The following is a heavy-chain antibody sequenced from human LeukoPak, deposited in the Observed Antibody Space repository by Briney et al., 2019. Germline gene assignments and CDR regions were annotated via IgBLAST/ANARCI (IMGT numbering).Heavy chain of an antibody. CDR3: ARDYGDSYYGMDV. J-gene: IGHJ6*02. Sequence: GGSLRLSCAASGFAFSDCGMHWVRQAPGKGLEWVAVISYDGSNKYYADSVKGRFTISRDNSKNTLYLQMNSLRAEDTAVYYCARDYGDSYYGMDVWGQGTTVTVSS. D-gene: IGHD4-17*01. CDR2: ISYDGSNK. CDR1: GFAFSDCG. V-gene: IGHV3-30*03.